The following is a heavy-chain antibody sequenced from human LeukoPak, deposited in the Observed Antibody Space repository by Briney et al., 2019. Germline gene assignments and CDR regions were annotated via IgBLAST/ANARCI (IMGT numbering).Heavy chain of an antibody. CDR1: GGSISSSSYY. J-gene: IGHJ4*02. CDR3: ARASRPGGDSSGYDFDQ. D-gene: IGHD3-22*01. CDR2: IYYSGST. Sequence: SETLSLTCTVSGGSISSSSYYWGWIRQPPGNGLEWIGSIYYSGSTYYNPSLKSRVAISLDMSKNHFSLRLSSVTAADTALYYCARASRPGGDSSGYDFDQWGQGTLVTVSS. V-gene: IGHV4-39*02.